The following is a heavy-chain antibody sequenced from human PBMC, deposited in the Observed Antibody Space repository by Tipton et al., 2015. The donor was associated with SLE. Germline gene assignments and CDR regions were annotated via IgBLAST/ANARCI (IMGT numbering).Heavy chain of an antibody. Sequence: TLSLTCTVSGGSINSYYWSWIRQPPGKGLEWVGYVYSSGSSDYNPSLSSRVTISLDTSKKQFSLRLKSATAADMAVYYCARVGHGFDSSGYNSHYYYYMDVWGKGTTVTVSS. D-gene: IGHD3-22*01. J-gene: IGHJ6*03. CDR1: GGSINSYY. CDR2: VYSSGSS. CDR3: ARVGHGFDSSGYNSHYYYYMDV. V-gene: IGHV4-59*01.